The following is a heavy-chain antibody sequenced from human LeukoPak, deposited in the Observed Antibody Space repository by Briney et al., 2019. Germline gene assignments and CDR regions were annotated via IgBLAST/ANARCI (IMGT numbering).Heavy chain of an antibody. Sequence: GESLKISCKGSGYTFTTYWIGWVRQMPGKGLEWMGIIYPSDSDTRYSPSFQGQVTISADKSINTAYLQWSSLKASDTAMYYCARQELLRPFDYWGQGTLVTVSS. CDR1: GYTFTTYW. CDR2: IYPSDSDT. V-gene: IGHV5-51*01. CDR3: ARQELLRPFDY. D-gene: IGHD1-26*01. J-gene: IGHJ4*02.